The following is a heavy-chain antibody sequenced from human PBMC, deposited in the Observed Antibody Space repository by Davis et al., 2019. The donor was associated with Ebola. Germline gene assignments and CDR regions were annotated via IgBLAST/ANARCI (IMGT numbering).Heavy chain of an antibody. D-gene: IGHD3-3*01. Sequence: PSETLSLTCSFSNGSISSHYWNWIRPPPGKGLACVGIIYDSGRTNYNPSLKSRVTISADMSKNQFSLRLSSVTAADTAVYYCARDSFGVAGDYWGQGTLVTVSS. CDR3: ARDSFGVAGDY. CDR2: IYDSGRT. V-gene: IGHV4-59*11. CDR1: NGSISSHY. J-gene: IGHJ4*02.